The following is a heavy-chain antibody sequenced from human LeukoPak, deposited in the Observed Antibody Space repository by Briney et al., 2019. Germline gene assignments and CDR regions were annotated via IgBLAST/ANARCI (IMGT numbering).Heavy chain of an antibody. D-gene: IGHD3-16*01. J-gene: IGHJ6*02. CDR3: AKHRRGYFPFTSPALGGTYYYYGMDV. CDR1: GFTFSSYG. Sequence: GRSLRVSCAASGFTFSSYGMHGVRQAPGKGLEWVAVISYDGSNKYYADSVKGRFTISRDNSKNTLYLQMNSLRAEDTAVYYCAKHRRGYFPFTSPALGGTYYYYGMDVWGQGTTVTVSS. CDR2: ISYDGSNK. V-gene: IGHV3-30*18.